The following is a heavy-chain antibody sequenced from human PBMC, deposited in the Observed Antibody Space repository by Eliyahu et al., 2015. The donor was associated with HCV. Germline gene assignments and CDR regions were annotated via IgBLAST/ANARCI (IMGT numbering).Heavy chain of an antibody. D-gene: IGHD3-22*01. V-gene: IGHV1-3*01. CDR1: GYTFTNYA. CDR2: INADNGNT. J-gene: IGHJ4*02. Sequence: QVQLVQSGAEVKQPGASVKVSCKASGYTFTNYAIHWVRQAPGQRLEWMGWINADNGNTKYSQTFQGRVTFTRDTSASTAYMELSSLTSEDTAVYYCARGSWIVVAITSPGPLDYWGQGTLVTVSS. CDR3: ARGSWIVVAITSPGPLDY.